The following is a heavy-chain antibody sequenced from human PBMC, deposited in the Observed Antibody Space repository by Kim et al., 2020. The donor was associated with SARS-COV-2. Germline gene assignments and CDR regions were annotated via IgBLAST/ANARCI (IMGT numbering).Heavy chain of an antibody. Sequence: GGSLRLSCAASGFTVSSNYMSWVRQAPGKGLEWVSVIYSGGSTYYADSVKGRFTISRDNSKNTLYLQMNSLRAEDTAVYYCARGGRIMITFGGVIPTSFPYWGQGTLVTVSS. CDR2: IYSGGST. CDR1: GFTVSSNY. J-gene: IGHJ4*02. D-gene: IGHD3-16*02. CDR3: ARGGRIMITFGGVIPTSFPY. V-gene: IGHV3-53*01.